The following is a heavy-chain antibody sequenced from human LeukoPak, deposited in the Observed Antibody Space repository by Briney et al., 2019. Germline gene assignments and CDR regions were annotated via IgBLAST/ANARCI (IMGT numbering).Heavy chain of an antibody. CDR2: MNPNSGNT. D-gene: IGHD1-26*01. J-gene: IGHJ4*02. CDR1: GYTFTSYD. V-gene: IGHV1-8*03. Sequence: ASVKVSCKASGYTFTSYDINCVRQATGQGLEWMGWMNPNSGNTGYAQKFQGRVTITRNTSISTAYMELSSLRSEDTAVYYCARVGATMPDTIDYWGQGTLVTVSS. CDR3: ARVGATMPDTIDY.